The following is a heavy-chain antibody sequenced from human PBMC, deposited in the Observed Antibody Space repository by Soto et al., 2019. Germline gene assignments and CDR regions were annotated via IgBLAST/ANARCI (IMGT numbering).Heavy chain of an antibody. V-gene: IGHV4-31*11. CDR3: ARDRHSQQPNPRWGVGYMSV. J-gene: IGHJ6*03. D-gene: IGHD6-13*01. Sequence: QLQLQESGPGLVKPSQTLSLTCAVSGGSISNGGYYWSWIRQHPGKGLEWIGSIYFSGSTYYNPSLKCRVTSSVATPKDQFVRKLSSVTAAHTAVYYCARDRHSQQPNPRWGVGYMSVRGKGTTVSVSS. CDR2: IYFSGST. CDR1: GGSISNGGYY.